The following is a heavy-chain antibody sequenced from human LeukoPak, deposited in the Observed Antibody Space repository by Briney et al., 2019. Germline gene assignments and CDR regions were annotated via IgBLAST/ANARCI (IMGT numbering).Heavy chain of an antibody. CDR3: AKDLSPGVY. Sequence: GGSLRLSCAASGFTFSSYSMSWARQAPGKGLEWVSAISGSDGSTYYADSVKGRFTISRDNSKNTLYLQMSSLRAEDTAVYYCAKDLSPGVYWGQGTLVTVSS. V-gene: IGHV3-23*01. J-gene: IGHJ4*02. CDR1: GFTFSSYS. D-gene: IGHD2-8*01. CDR2: ISGSDGST.